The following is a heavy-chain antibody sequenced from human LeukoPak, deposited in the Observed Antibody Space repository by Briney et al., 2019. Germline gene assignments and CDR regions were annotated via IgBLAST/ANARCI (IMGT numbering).Heavy chain of an antibody. V-gene: IGHV4-59*11. CDR3: ARDIRFDY. Sequence: SETLSLTCTVSGGFISSHYWSWIRQPPGKGLEWIGYIYYSGSTNYNPSLKSRVTISVDTSKNQFSLKLSSVTAADTAVYYCARDIRFDYWGQGTLVTVSS. CDR1: GGFISSHY. J-gene: IGHJ4*02. CDR2: IYYSGST.